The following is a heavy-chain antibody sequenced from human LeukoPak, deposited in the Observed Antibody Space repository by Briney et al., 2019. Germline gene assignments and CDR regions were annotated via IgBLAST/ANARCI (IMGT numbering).Heavy chain of an antibody. CDR2: IYYIGST. CDR3: ATVALLRPHYYDSSGYDAFDI. D-gene: IGHD3-22*01. Sequence: SETLSLTCSVSGGSISSYYWSWIRQPPGKGLEWIGCIYYIGSTNHNPSLKSRVTISIDTSKNQFSLKLSSVTAADTAVYYCATVALLRPHYYDSSGYDAFDIWGQGTMVTVSS. V-gene: IGHV4-59*01. J-gene: IGHJ3*02. CDR1: GGSISSYY.